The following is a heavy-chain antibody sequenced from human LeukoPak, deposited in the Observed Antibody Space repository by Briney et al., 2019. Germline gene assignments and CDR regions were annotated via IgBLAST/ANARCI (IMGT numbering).Heavy chain of an antibody. D-gene: IGHD1-26*01. CDR1: GYTFTGYY. Sequence: ASVKVSCKASGYTFTGYYIQWVRQAPGQGLEWMGWINPHSGGTNYAQEFQGRVTISADTSISTAYLLWSSLKASDTAMYYCARRVNTGNYYYFDYWGQGTLVTVSS. V-gene: IGHV1-2*02. CDR3: ARRVNTGNYYYFDY. J-gene: IGHJ4*02. CDR2: INPHSGGT.